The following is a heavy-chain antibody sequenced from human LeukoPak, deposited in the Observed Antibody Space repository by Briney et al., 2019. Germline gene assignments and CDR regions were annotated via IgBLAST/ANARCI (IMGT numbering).Heavy chain of an antibody. CDR1: GGSISSYY. J-gene: IGHJ4*02. D-gene: IGHD1-26*01. CDR3: ARDYSGSYSDPYYFDY. V-gene: IGHV4-4*07. CDR2: IYTSGST. Sequence: PSETLSLTCTVSGGSISSYYWSWIRQPAGKGLEGIGRIYTSGSTNYNPSLKSRVTMSVDTSKNQFSLKLSSVTAADTAVYYCARDYSGSYSDPYYFDYWGQGTLVTVSS.